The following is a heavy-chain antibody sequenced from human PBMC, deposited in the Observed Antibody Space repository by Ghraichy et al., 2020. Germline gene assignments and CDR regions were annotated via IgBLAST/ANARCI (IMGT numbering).Heavy chain of an antibody. CDR1: GFTFSSYW. CDR2: IKQDGSEK. Sequence: AGSLRLSCAASGFTFSSYWMNWVRQAPGKGLEWVANIKQDGSEKYYVDSVKGRFTISRDNAKNSLYLQMNSLRAEDTAVYYCARSPYYDSSDLDYWGQGILVTVSS. CDR3: ARSPYYDSSDLDY. J-gene: IGHJ4*02. V-gene: IGHV3-7*04. D-gene: IGHD3-22*01.